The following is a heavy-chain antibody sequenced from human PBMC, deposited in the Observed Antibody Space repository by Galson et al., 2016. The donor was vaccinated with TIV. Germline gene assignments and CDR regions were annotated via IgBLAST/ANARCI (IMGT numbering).Heavy chain of an antibody. CDR2: IKEDGSEI. D-gene: IGHD1-1*01. Sequence: SLRLSCAASGFSFRSYWMSWVRQAPGKGLQWVANIKEDGSEIYYVDSVKGRFTISRDKAKNSLYLQMSSLRAEDTAMYYCSRDLTTGNPGYDYWGQGTLVTVSS. CDR1: GFSFRSYW. V-gene: IGHV3-7*01. J-gene: IGHJ4*02. CDR3: SRDLTTGNPGYDY.